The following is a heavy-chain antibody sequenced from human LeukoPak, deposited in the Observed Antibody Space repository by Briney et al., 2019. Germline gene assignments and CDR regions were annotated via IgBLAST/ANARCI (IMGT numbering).Heavy chain of an antibody. CDR2: MNPNSGNT. V-gene: IGHV1-8*03. Sequence: GASVKVSCKASGYTFTSYDINWVRQATGQGLEWMGWMNPNSGNTGYAQKFQGRVTITRNTSISTAYMELSSLRSEDTAVYYCARGEREVVLRWSLGSKRDPHTYYFDYWGQGTLVTVSS. CDR3: ARGEREVVLRWSLGSKRDPHTYYFDY. J-gene: IGHJ4*02. D-gene: IGHD4-23*01. CDR1: GYTFTSYD.